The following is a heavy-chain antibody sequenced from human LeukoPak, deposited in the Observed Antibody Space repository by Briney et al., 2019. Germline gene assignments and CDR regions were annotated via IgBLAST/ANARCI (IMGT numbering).Heavy chain of an antibody. D-gene: IGHD1-7*01. J-gene: IGHJ5*02. CDR3: ARHFALRELNWFDP. Sequence: SETLYLTCTVSGGSISSSSYYWGWIRQPPGKGLEWIGSIYYSGSTYYNPSLKSRVTISVDTSKNQFSLKLSSVTAADTAVYYCARHFALRELNWFDPWGQGTLVTVSS. CDR2: IYYSGST. CDR1: GGSISSSSYY. V-gene: IGHV4-39*01.